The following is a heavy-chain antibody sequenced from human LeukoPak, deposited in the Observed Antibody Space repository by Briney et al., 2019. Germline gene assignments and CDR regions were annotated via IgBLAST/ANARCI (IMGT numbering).Heavy chain of an antibody. Sequence: GGSLRLSCAASGFTFSSYAMSWVRQAPGKGLEWVSAISGSGGSTYCADSVKGRFTISRDNSKNTLYLQMNSLRAEDTAVYYCAKAKGATVVTHFDYWGQGTLVTVSS. CDR3: AKAKGATVVTHFDY. CDR2: ISGSGGST. J-gene: IGHJ4*02. D-gene: IGHD4-23*01. V-gene: IGHV3-23*01. CDR1: GFTFSSYA.